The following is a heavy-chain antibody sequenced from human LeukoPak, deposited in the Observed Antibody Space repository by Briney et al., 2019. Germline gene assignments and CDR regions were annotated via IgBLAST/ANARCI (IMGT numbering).Heavy chain of an antibody. CDR3: ARGTVVIGHDYYYYYMDV. J-gene: IGHJ6*03. D-gene: IGHD4-23*01. V-gene: IGHV1-18*01. Sequence: GASVKVSCKASGYTFTSYGISWVRQAPGQGLEWMGWISAYNGNTNYAQKLQGRVTMTTDTSTSTAYMELSSLRSEDTAVYYCARGTVVIGHDYYYYYMDVWGKGTTVTISS. CDR2: ISAYNGNT. CDR1: GYTFTSYG.